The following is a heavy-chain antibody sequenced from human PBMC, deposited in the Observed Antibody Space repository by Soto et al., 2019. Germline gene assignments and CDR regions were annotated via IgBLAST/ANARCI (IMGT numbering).Heavy chain of an antibody. D-gene: IGHD5-12*01. CDR2: TYYRSKWYN. CDR3: AREDRAYSGYDQAFDY. CDR1: GDSFSSNSAA. V-gene: IGHV6-1*01. J-gene: IGHJ4*02. Sequence: PSQTLSLTCAISGDSFSSNSAAWNWIRQSPSRGLEWLGRTYYRSKWYNDYAVSVKSRITINPDTSKNQFSLQLNSVTPEDTAVYYCAREDRAYSGYDQAFDYWGQGTLVTVSS.